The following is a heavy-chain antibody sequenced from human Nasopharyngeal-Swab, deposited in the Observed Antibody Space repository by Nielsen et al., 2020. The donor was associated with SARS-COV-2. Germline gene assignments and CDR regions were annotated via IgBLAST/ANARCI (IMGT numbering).Heavy chain of an antibody. J-gene: IGHJ3*02. CDR1: GFTFSNAW. V-gene: IGHV3-15*01. D-gene: IGHD3-22*01. CDR3: LIVVVMDAFDI. Sequence: GESLKISCAASGFTFSNAWMSWVRQAPGKGLEWAGRIKSKTDGGTTDYAAPVKGRFTISRDDSKNTLYLQMNSLKTEDTAVYYRLIVVVMDAFDIWGQGTMVTVSS. CDR2: IKSKTDGGTT.